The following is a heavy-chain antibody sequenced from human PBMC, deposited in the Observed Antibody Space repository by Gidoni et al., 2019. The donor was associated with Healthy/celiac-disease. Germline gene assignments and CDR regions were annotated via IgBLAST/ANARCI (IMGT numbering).Heavy chain of an antibody. CDR2: ISSSSSYI. CDR3: ARGGATTIFDY. V-gene: IGHV3-21*01. Sequence: EVQLVESGGGLVKPGGSRRLSCEASGFTFSSYSMNWVRQAPGKGMEWVSSISSSSSYIYYADSVKGRFTISRDNAKNSLYLQMNSLRAEDTAVYYCARGGATTIFDYWGQGTLVTVSS. J-gene: IGHJ4*02. D-gene: IGHD1-26*01. CDR1: GFTFSSYS.